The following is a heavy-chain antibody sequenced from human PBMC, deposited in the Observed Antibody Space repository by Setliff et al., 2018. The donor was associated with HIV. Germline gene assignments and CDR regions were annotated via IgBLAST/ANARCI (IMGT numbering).Heavy chain of an antibody. CDR3: ATQTVAVGAPGYFDS. V-gene: IGHV1-69-2*01. CDR1: GYTFTDYY. J-gene: IGHJ4*02. CDR2: VDPEDGET. Sequence: ASVKVSCKASGYTFTDYYIHWVQQAPGKGLEWMGRVDPEDGETTYAQNFQGRLTITADTSTSTAYMELLSLRSEDTAIYYCATQTVAVGAPGYFDSWGQGTLVTVSS. D-gene: IGHD2-15*01.